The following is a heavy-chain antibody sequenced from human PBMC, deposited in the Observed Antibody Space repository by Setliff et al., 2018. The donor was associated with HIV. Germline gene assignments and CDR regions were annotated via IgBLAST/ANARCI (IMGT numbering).Heavy chain of an antibody. D-gene: IGHD5-18*01. Sequence: LRLSCAVSGFTFTTYWVTWVRQAPGKGLEWVANINPDGRQRNYADSVKGRFTISRDNADNSLYLQVNSLRAEDTAVYYCARDTAYSFDYWGQGTLVTVSS. J-gene: IGHJ4*02. CDR1: GFTFTTYW. CDR3: ARDTAYSFDY. CDR2: INPDGRQR. V-gene: IGHV3-7*01.